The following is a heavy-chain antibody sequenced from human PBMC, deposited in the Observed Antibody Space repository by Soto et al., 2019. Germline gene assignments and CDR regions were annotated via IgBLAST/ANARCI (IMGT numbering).Heavy chain of an antibody. J-gene: IGHJ6*02. D-gene: IGHD2-15*01. CDR3: ARWRLPIIVVVVAANPYYGMDV. CDR2: ISAYNGNT. V-gene: IGHV1-18*01. Sequence: ASVKVSCKASGYTFTSYGISWVRQAPGQGLEWMGWISAYNGNTNDAQKLHGRVTMTTDTSTSTAYMELRSLRSDDTAVYYCARWRLPIIVVVVAANPYYGMDVWGQGTTVTVSS. CDR1: GYTFTSYG.